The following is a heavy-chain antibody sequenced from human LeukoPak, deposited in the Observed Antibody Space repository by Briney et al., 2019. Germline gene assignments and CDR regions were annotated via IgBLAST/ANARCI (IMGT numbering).Heavy chain of an antibody. J-gene: IGHJ5*02. CDR3: ARDYPDIVVVVAATPHWFDP. V-gene: IGHV1-18*01. Sequence: GASVTVSCKASGYTSTSYGISWVRQAPGQGLEWMGWISAYNGNTNYAQKLQGRVTMTTDTSTSTGYMELRSLRSDDTAVYYCARDYPDIVVVVAATPHWFDPWGQGTLVTVSS. D-gene: IGHD2-15*01. CDR2: ISAYNGNT. CDR1: GYTSTSYG.